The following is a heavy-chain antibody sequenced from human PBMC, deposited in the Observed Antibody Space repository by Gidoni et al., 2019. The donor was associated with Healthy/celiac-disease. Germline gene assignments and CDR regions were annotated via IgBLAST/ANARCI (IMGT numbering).Heavy chain of an antibody. CDR3: AREIAPGIAVAVGL. D-gene: IGHD6-19*01. CDR1: GFTFSSYW. J-gene: IGHJ4*02. Sequence: EVQLVESGGGLFQPGGSLRLSCAASGFTFSSYWMSWVRQAQGKGLEWVANIKQDGSEKYYVDSVKGRFTISRDNAKNSLYLQMNSLRAEDTAVYYCAREIAPGIAVAVGLWGQGTLVTVSS. V-gene: IGHV3-7*01. CDR2: IKQDGSEK.